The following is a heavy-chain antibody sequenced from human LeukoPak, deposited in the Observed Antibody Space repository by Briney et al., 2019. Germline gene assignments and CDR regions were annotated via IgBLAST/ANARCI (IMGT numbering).Heavy chain of an antibody. D-gene: IGHD6-19*01. CDR2: IHYSGST. Sequence: SETLSLTCTVSGGSISSYYWTWIRRPPGKGLDWIGYIHYSGSTNYNLSLKGRVTISVDTSKIKFSLKLTSVTAADTAVYYCARGGLAGGFDIWGQGTMVTVSS. CDR1: GGSISSYY. J-gene: IGHJ3*02. V-gene: IGHV4-59*01. CDR3: ARGGLAGGFDI.